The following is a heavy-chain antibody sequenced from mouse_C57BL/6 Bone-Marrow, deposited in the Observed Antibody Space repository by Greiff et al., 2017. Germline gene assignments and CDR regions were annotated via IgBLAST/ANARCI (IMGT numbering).Heavy chain of an antibody. Sequence: QVQLQQSGPELVKPGASVKISCKASGYAFSSSWMNWVKQRPGKGLEWIGRIYPGDGDTNYNGKFKGKATLTADTSSSTAYMQLSSLTSEDSAVYFCARWVITTVWKFAFWGQGTLVTVSA. CDR3: ARWVITTVWKFAF. J-gene: IGHJ3*01. CDR1: GYAFSSSW. D-gene: IGHD1-1*01. CDR2: IYPGDGDT. V-gene: IGHV1-82*01.